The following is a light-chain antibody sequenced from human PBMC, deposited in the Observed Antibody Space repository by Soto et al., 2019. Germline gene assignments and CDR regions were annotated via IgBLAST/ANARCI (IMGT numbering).Light chain of an antibody. J-gene: IGKJ3*01. V-gene: IGKV1-39*01. CDR2: AAS. CDR1: QSISSY. Sequence: DIQMTQSPSSLSASVGERVTITCRANQSISSYLNWYQLKPGKAPKLLIYAASTLQRGVPSRFSGSGSGTDFTLTIRSLQLDDFATYCCQQTSAAPFTFGPGTKVDIK. CDR3: QQTSAAPFT.